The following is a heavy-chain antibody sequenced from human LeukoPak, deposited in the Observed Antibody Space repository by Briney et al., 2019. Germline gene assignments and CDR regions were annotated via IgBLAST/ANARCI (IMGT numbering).Heavy chain of an antibody. CDR1: GGSFSGYY. CDR2: INHSGST. CDR3: ARYGAVTTNFDY. D-gene: IGHD4-17*01. V-gene: IGHV4-34*01. J-gene: IGHJ4*02. Sequence: SEALSLTCAVYGGSFSGYYWSWIRQPPGKGLEWTGEINHSGSTNYNPSLKSRVTISVDTSKNQFSLKLSSVTAADTAVYYCARYGAVTTNFDYWGQGTLVTVSS.